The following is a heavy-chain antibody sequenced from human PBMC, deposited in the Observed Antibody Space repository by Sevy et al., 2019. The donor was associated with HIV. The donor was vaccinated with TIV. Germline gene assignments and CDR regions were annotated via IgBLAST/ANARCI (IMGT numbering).Heavy chain of an antibody. J-gene: IGHJ6*02. D-gene: IGHD2-2*01. Sequence: ASVKVSCKASGYTFTGYYMHWVRQAPGQGLEWMGWINPNSGGTNYAQKFQGRVTMTSDTSISTAYMELSRLRSDDTAVYYCAREGIVVVPAAIYYYYGMDVWGQGTTVTVSS. CDR3: AREGIVVVPAAIYYYYGMDV. CDR1: GYTFTGYY. V-gene: IGHV1-2*02. CDR2: INPNSGGT.